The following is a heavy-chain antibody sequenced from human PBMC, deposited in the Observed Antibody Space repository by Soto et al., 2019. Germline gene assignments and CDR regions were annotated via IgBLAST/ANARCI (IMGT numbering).Heavy chain of an antibody. Sequence: SETLSLTCTVSGGSIRSGDYYWSWIRQPPGKGLEWIGYIYSSGTTFYNPSLQGRVSISVDTSRNQFSLKLSSVTAADTAVFFCVRDSGTGYYPSAWGQGTLVTVS. V-gene: IGHV4-30-4*01. D-gene: IGHD3-9*01. CDR1: GGSIRSGDYY. CDR2: IYSSGTT. CDR3: VRDSGTGYYPSA. J-gene: IGHJ5*02.